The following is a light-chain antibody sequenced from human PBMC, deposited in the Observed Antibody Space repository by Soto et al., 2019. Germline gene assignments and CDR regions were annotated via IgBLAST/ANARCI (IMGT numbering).Light chain of an antibody. CDR3: QQYGSSPWT. V-gene: IGKV3-20*01. CDR2: GAS. CDR1: QSVSSSY. J-gene: IGKJ1*01. Sequence: EIVLTQSPGTLSLSPGERATRSCRASQSVSSSYLAWFQQKPGQAPRLLIYGASSRATGIPDRFSGSGSGTDFTLTISRLDPEDFAVYYCQQYGSSPWTFGQGTTVDIK.